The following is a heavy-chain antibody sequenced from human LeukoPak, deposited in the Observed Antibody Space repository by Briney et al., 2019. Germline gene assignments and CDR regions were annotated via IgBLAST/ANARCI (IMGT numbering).Heavy chain of an antibody. CDR2: INHSGST. Sequence: SETLSLTCAVYGGSFSGYYWSWIRQPPGKGLEWIGEINHSGSTNYNPSLKSRVTISVDTSKNQFSLKLSSVTAADTAVYYCARGRDYYDSSGYYRFDHWGQGTLVTVSS. CDR3: ARGRDYYDSSGYYRFDH. J-gene: IGHJ5*02. D-gene: IGHD3-22*01. V-gene: IGHV4-34*01. CDR1: GGSFSGYY.